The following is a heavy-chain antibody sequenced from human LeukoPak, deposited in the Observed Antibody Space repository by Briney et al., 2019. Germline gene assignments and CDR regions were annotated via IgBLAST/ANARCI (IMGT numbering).Heavy chain of an antibody. V-gene: IGHV3-64*01. CDR3: ARTTSSSWDYFDY. CDR1: GFTFSSYA. Sequence: GSLRLSCAASGFTFSSYAMHWVRQAPGTGLEYVSAISSNGGSTYYANSVKGRFTISRDNSKNTLYLQMGSLRAEDMAVYYCARTTSSSWDYFDYWGQGTLVTVSS. D-gene: IGHD6-13*01. CDR2: ISSNGGST. J-gene: IGHJ4*02.